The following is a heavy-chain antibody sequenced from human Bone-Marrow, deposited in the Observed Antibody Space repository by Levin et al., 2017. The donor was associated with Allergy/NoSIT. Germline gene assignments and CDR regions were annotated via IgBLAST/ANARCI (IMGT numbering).Heavy chain of an antibody. CDR3: AGASRSSGWYLGAFDI. J-gene: IGHJ3*02. V-gene: IGHV1-8*01. CDR1: GYTFTNYD. Sequence: GASVKVSCKASGYTFTNYDINWVRQATGQGLEWMGWMNPNSGNTGYAQKFQGRVTMTTTTSIRTAYMELSGLRSDDTAVYYCAGASRSSGWYLGAFDIWGQGTMVSVSS. CDR2: MNPNSGNT. D-gene: IGHD6-19*01.